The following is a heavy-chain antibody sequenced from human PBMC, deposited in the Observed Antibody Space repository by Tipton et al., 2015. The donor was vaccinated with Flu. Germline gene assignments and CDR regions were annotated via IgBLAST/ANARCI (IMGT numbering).Heavy chain of an antibody. CDR3: ARDRAVPSHWNFDL. Sequence: GLVKPSETLSLTCTVSGGSISSYYWSWIRQPPGKGLEWIGYIYYSGSTNYNPSLKSRVTISVDTSKNQFSLKLSSVTAADTAVYYCARDRAVPSHWNFDLWGHGTLVTVSS. CDR2: IYYSGST. J-gene: IGHJ2*01. D-gene: IGHD3-10*01. V-gene: IGHV4-59*01. CDR1: GGSISSYY.